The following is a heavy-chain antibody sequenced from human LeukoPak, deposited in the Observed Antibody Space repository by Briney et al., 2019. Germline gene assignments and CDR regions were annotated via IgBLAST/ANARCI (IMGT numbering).Heavy chain of an antibody. D-gene: IGHD6-13*01. CDR2: ISDVGDNT. CDR1: GFTFSNYA. V-gene: IGHV3-23*01. J-gene: IGHJ3*02. CDR3: AREVAAAGPRNAFDI. Sequence: GGSLRLSCAASGFTFSNYAMAWVRQAPGRGLERVSAISDVGDNTYYAESVKGRFTISRDNSKNTLSLQMNSLRAEDTAVYYCAREVAAAGPRNAFDIWGQGTMVTVSS.